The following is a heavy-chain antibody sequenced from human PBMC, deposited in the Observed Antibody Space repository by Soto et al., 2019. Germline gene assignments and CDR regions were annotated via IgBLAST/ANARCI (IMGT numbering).Heavy chain of an antibody. CDR3: AREPMVRAAHGFDI. CDR2: INPNSVGT. J-gene: IGHJ3*02. CDR1: GYTFTGHY. Sequence: ASVKVSCKASGYTFTGHYMHWVRQAPGQGLEWMEWINPNSVGTNYAQKFQGRVTMTRDTSISTAYMELSRLRSDDTAVYYCAREPMVRAAHGFDIWGQGTMVTVSS. D-gene: IGHD3-10*01. V-gene: IGHV1-2*02.